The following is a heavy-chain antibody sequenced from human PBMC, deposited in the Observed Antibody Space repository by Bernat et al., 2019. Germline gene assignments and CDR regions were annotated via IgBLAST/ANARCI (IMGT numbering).Heavy chain of an antibody. Sequence: QVQLVQSGAEVKKPGASVKVSCKASGYTFTTYYMHWVRQAPGQGLEWMGIINPSGGTTNYAQKFQDRVTMTRDTSTSTVYMELSSLRSEDTAVYYCARGRGTGDFDYWGQGTLVTVSS. CDR1: GYTFTTYY. V-gene: IGHV1-46*01. D-gene: IGHD3-10*01. CDR3: ARGRGTGDFDY. CDR2: INPSGGTT. J-gene: IGHJ4*02.